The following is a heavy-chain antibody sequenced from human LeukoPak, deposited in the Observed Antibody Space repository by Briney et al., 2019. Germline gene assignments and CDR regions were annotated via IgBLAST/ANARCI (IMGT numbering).Heavy chain of an antibody. CDR2: IYGGGRT. V-gene: IGHV3-53*01. Sequence: PGGSLRLSCAASGLTVSTSYMNWVRQAPGKGLEWVSVIYGGGRTYYADSVRGRFTISRDNSKNTLYLQMNSLRAEDTAVYFCARGYSSGWPDFWGQGTLVTVSS. CDR1: GLTVSTSY. D-gene: IGHD6-25*01. CDR3: ARGYSSGWPDF. J-gene: IGHJ4*02.